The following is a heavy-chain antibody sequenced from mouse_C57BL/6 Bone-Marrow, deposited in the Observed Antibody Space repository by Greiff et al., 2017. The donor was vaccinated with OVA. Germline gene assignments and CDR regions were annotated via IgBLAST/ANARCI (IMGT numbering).Heavy chain of an antibody. CDR1: GFSLTSYG. Sequence: VQLQESGPGLVQPSQSLSITCTVSGFSLTSYGVHWVRQSPGKGLEWLGVIWSGGSTDYNAAFISRLSISKDNSKSQVFFKMNSLQADDTAIYYCARTSHYYGSPWFAYWGQGTLVTVSA. CDR3: ARTSHYYGSPWFAY. CDR2: IWSGGST. V-gene: IGHV2-2*01. J-gene: IGHJ3*01. D-gene: IGHD1-1*01.